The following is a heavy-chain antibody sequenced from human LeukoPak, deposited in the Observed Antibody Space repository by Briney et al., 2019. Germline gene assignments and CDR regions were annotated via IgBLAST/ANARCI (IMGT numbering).Heavy chain of an antibody. CDR3: ARQRHCSSTSCYTEDFDY. CDR2: IYYSGST. CDR1: GGSISSYY. Sequence: SETLSLTCTVSGGSISSYYWSWIRQPPGKGLEWIGYIYYSGSTNYNPSLKSRVTISVDTSKNQFSLKLSSVTAADTAVYYCARQRHCSSTSCYTEDFDYWGQGTLVTVSS. V-gene: IGHV4-59*08. J-gene: IGHJ4*02. D-gene: IGHD2-2*02.